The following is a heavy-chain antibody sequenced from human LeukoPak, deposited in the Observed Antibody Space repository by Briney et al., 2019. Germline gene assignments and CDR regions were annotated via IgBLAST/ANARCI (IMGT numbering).Heavy chain of an antibody. D-gene: IGHD3-10*01. CDR1: GFTFSSYA. CDR2: ISGSGGST. CDR3: ANRGSPGGWSGLGSFDY. J-gene: IGHJ4*02. V-gene: IGHV3-23*01. Sequence: PGGSLRLSCAASGFTFSSYAMSWVRQAPGKGLEWVSAISGSGGSTYYADSVKGRFTISRDNSKNTLYLQMNSLRAEDTAVYYCANRGSPGGWSGLGSFDYWGQGTLVTVSS.